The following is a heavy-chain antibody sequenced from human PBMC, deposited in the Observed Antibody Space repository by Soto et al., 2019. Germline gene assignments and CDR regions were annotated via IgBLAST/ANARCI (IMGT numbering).Heavy chain of an antibody. CDR3: ATAFCTDGSSRGFDY. J-gene: IGHJ4*02. CDR2: LYSDGST. CDR1: GFTVSNNY. Sequence: PVGSLRLSCAASGFTVSNNYMNWVRQAPGKGLESVSVLYSDGSTNYADSVKGRFTISRDIPKNTLYLQMNSLRVEDTALYYCATAFCTDGSSRGFDYWGQGTLVTVSS. V-gene: IGHV3-53*01. D-gene: IGHD2-8*01.